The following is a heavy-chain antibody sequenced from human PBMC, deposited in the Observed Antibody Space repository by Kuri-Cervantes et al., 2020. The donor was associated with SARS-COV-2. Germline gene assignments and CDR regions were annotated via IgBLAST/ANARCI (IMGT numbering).Heavy chain of an antibody. CDR1: GGSFSGYY. CDR3: ARHLPYSNYERGWFDP. Sequence: SETLSLTCAVYGGSFSGYYWSWIRQSPGKGLEWIGEINHSGSTNYNPSLKSRVTISVDTSKNQFSLKLSSVTAADTAVYYCARHLPYSNYERGWFDPWGQGTLVTVSS. CDR2: INHSGST. V-gene: IGHV4-34*01. D-gene: IGHD4-11*01. J-gene: IGHJ5*02.